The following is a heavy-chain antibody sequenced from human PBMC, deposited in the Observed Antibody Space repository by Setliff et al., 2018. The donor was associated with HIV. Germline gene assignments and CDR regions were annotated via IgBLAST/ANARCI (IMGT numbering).Heavy chain of an antibody. CDR3: ARQVGEGKWYLDS. CDR1: GASVNNDDDY. D-gene: IGHD1-26*01. CDR2: IHQSGTA. V-gene: IGHV4-39*01. Sequence: ETLSLTCAVSGASVNNDDDYWGWIRQPPGKGLEWIAIIHQSGTAHKRPSLKSRVTISIDTSENLFSLKLSGVTAADTAIYYCARQVGEGKWYLDSWGHGTLVTVSS. J-gene: IGHJ4*01.